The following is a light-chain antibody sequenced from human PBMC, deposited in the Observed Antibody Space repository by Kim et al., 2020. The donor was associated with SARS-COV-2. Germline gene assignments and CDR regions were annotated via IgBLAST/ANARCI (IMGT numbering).Light chain of an antibody. CDR1: SSDIGTGYG. Sequence: QSVLTQPPSLSGAPGQRVTISCTGSSSDIGTGYGVHWYQHLPGTAPKLLNYDDEERPSGAPDRFSGYRSGSSTSLAIFGLQAEDEADYYCQSYSMFGGGTQLTFL. CDR3: QSYSM. V-gene: IGLV1-40*01. J-gene: IGLJ3*02. CDR2: DDE.